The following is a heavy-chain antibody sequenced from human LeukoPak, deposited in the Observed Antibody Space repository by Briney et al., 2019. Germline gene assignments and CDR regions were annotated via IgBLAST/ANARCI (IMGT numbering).Heavy chain of an antibody. Sequence: GGSLRLSCAASGFTFSSYAMSWVRRAPGKGLEWVSAISGSGYSTDYADSVKGRFTISRDNPRDTLYLQMNSLRAEDTAVYYCAKDLSLGMVYGAYYFDYWGQGTLVTVSS. CDR2: ISGSGYST. D-gene: IGHD2-8*01. J-gene: IGHJ4*02. CDR1: GFTFSSYA. CDR3: AKDLSLGMVYGAYYFDY. V-gene: IGHV3-23*01.